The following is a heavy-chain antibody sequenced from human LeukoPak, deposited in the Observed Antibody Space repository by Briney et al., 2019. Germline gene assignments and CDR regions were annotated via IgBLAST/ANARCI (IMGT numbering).Heavy chain of an antibody. J-gene: IGHJ4*02. Sequence: PSETLSLTCAVYGGSFSGYYWSWIRQPPGKGLEWIGEINHSGSTNYNPPLKSRVTISVDTSKNQFSLKLSSVTVADTAVYYCARGRFSNYGSSYFFDCWGQGTLVTVSS. CDR2: INHSGST. CDR1: GGSFSGYY. D-gene: IGHD4-11*01. CDR3: ARGRFSNYGSSYFFDC. V-gene: IGHV4-34*01.